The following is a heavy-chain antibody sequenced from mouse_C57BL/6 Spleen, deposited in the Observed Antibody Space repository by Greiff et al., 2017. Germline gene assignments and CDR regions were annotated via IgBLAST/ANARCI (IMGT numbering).Heavy chain of an antibody. CDR3: ARDPSMARVAY. J-gene: IGHJ3*01. CDR2: IYPGDGDT. Sequence: QVQLKESGPELVKPGASVKISCKASGYAFSSSWMNWVKQRPGKGLEWIGRIYPGDGDTNYNGKFKGKATLTADKASSTAYMQLSSLTSEDSAVYFCARDPSMARVAYWGQGTLVTVSA. CDR1: GYAFSSSW. V-gene: IGHV1-82*01. D-gene: IGHD1-1*02.